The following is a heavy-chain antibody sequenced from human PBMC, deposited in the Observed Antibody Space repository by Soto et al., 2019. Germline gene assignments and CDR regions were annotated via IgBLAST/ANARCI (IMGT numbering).Heavy chain of an antibody. J-gene: IGHJ4*02. CDR3: ARGRQQLVVTAFFDY. Sequence: SVKVSCKASGGTFSSYAISWVRQAPGQGLEWMGGIIPIFGTANYAQKFQGRVTITADESTSTAYMELSSLRSEDTAVYYCARGRQQLVVTAFFDYWGQGTLVTVSS. V-gene: IGHV1-69*13. CDR2: IIPIFGTA. D-gene: IGHD2-21*02. CDR1: GGTFSSYA.